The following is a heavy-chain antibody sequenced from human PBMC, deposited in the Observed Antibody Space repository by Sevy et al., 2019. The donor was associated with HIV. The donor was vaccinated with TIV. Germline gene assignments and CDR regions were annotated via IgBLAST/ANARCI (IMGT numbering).Heavy chain of an antibody. CDR1: GFRFGDYA. CDR2: LKNKARGGTL. D-gene: IGHD2-15*01. V-gene: IGHV3-49*04. CDR3: TWWKGAQSIFDY. Sequence: GGSLRLSCTASGFRFGDYAMNWVRQAPGKGLEWVAFLKNKARGGTLDYAASVKGRFTISRDDSKSIVYLQMNDLRTEDTGVYYCTWWKGAQSIFDYWGQGALVTVSS. J-gene: IGHJ4*02.